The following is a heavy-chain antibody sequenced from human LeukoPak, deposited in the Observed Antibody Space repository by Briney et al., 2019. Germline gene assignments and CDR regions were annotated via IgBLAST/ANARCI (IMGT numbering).Heavy chain of an antibody. D-gene: IGHD2-2*01. CDR2: INPSGGST. Sequence: ASVKVSCKASGYTFTSYYMHWVRQAPGQGLEWMGIINPSGGSTSYAQKFQGRVTMTRDTSTSTVYMELSSLRSEDTAVYYCARADIVVVPAALSLYYFDYWGQGTLVTVSS. CDR3: ARADIVVVPAALSLYYFDY. J-gene: IGHJ4*02. V-gene: IGHV1-46*01. CDR1: GYTFTSYY.